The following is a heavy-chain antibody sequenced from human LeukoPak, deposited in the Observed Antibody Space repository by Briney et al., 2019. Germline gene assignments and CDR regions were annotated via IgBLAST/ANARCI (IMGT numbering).Heavy chain of an antibody. V-gene: IGHV1-69*13. J-gene: IGHJ1*01. D-gene: IGHD2-15*01. CDR3: ARSGDCSGGSCYSAEYFQH. Sequence: SVKVSCKASGGTFSSYAISWVRQAPGQGLEWMGGIIPIFGTANYAQKFQGRVTITADESTSTAYMELSSLRSEDTGVYYCARSGDCSGGSCYSAEYFQHWGQGTLVTVSS. CDR1: GGTFSSYA. CDR2: IIPIFGTA.